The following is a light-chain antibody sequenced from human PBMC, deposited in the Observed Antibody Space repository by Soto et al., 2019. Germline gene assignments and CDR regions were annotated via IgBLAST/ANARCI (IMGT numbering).Light chain of an antibody. CDR1: QSVSSN. V-gene: IGKV3-15*01. J-gene: IGKJ5*01. CDR3: QQYNNWPPIT. CDR2: SAS. Sequence: EIVMTQSPSTLSVSPGERATLSCRASQSVSSNLAWYQKKPGQAPRLLIYSASTRATGIPARLSGSGSGTEFTLTISSLQSEDFAVYYCQQYNNWPPITFGQGTRLEIK.